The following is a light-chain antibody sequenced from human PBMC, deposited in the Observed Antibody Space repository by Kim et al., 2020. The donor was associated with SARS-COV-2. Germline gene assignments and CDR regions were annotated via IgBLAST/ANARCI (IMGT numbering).Light chain of an antibody. J-gene: IGKJ4*01. CDR3: QQRNSWPPAVT. CDR1: QNIDTY. Sequence: SPGERATLSCRASQNIDTYLAWYQQRPGRAPRLLVYDASNRATGVPDRFSGSGSGTDFTLTISSLEPEDFSLYYCQQRNSWPPAVTFGGGTKLEIK. V-gene: IGKV3-11*01. CDR2: DAS.